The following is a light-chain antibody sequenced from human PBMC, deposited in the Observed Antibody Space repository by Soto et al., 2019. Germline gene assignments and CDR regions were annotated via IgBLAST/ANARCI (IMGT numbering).Light chain of an antibody. V-gene: IGLV1-51*01. CDR2: DND. Sequence: QSVLTQPPSVSAAPGQRVAISCSGSSSNIGSNFVSWYRHVPGTAPKLLIYDNDKRPSEIPDRFSGSKSGTSATLAITGLQTGDEVDYYCGTWDSSLSVVFGGGTKLTVL. CDR3: GTWDSSLSVV. J-gene: IGLJ2*01. CDR1: SSNIGSNF.